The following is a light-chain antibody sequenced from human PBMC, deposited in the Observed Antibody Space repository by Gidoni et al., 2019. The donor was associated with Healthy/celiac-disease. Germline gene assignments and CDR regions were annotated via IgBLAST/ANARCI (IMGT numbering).Light chain of an antibody. CDR2: EGS. CDR1: SSDVGSYNL. Sequence: QSALTQPAPVSGSPGQSITISCTGTSSDVGSYNLFSWYQQHPGKAPKLMIYEGSKRPSGVSNRFSGSKSGNTASLTISGLQAEDEADYYCCSYAGSSTSVVFGGGTKLTVL. CDR3: CSYAGSSTSVV. V-gene: IGLV2-23*01. J-gene: IGLJ2*01.